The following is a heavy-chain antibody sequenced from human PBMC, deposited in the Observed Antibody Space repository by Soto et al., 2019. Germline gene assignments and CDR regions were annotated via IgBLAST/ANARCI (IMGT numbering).Heavy chain of an antibody. CDR1: GYTFTSYA. Sequence: QVQLVQSGAEVKKPGASVKVSCKASGYTFTSYAMHWVRQAPGQRLEWMGWINAGNGNTKYSQKFQGRVTITRDTSASTAYMELSSLRSADTAVYYCAGEIGSGWYGVYFDYWGQGTLVTVSS. D-gene: IGHD6-19*01. J-gene: IGHJ4*02. V-gene: IGHV1-3*01. CDR3: AGEIGSGWYGVYFDY. CDR2: INAGNGNT.